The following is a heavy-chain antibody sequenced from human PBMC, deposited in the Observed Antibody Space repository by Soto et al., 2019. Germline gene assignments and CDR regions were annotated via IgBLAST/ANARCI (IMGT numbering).Heavy chain of an antibody. CDR2: IYGDGST. J-gene: IGHJ6*02. V-gene: IGHV3-53*01. Sequence: GWSLRLSCAVSGFTVSDNYMIWVRQAPGKGLEWVSVIYGDGSTYYADSVKGRFTISRDNSKNTVFLQMSSLRAEDTAVYHCTRGEDYYGSPIMDVSGQGKTVAV. CDR3: TRGEDYYGSPIMDV. D-gene: IGHD3-22*01. CDR1: GFTVSDNY.